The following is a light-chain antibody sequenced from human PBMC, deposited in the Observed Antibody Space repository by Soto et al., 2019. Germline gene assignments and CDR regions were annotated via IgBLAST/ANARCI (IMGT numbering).Light chain of an antibody. CDR2: WSS. V-gene: IGKV4-1*01. CDR3: QQSYSSPLN. J-gene: IGKJ4*01. CDR1: QSVLHNSYNKNY. Sequence: DIVMTQSPDSLAVSLGERATINCKSSQSVLHNSYNKNYLAWYQQKPGHPPKVLIYWSSTRESVVPDRLSVSGCGTDFTLTISALQAEDVAVDYCQQSYSSPLNFGGGTKVEIK.